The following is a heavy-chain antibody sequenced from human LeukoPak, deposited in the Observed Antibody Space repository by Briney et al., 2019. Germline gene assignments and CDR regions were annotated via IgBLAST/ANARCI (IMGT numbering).Heavy chain of an antibody. CDR2: IYYSGST. Sequence: SETLSLTCTVSGGSISSSSYYWGWIRQPPGKGLEWIGSIYYSGSTYYNPSLKSRVTISVDTSKNQFSLKLSSVTAADTAVYYCASCRASWAARPWFDPWGQGTLVTVSS. D-gene: IGHD6-6*01. CDR3: ASCRASWAARPWFDP. J-gene: IGHJ5*02. CDR1: GGSISSSSYY. V-gene: IGHV4-39*01.